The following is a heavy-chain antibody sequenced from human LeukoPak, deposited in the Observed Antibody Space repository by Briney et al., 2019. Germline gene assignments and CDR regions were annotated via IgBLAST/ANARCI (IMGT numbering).Heavy chain of an antibody. CDR3: ARDGPRYSSSPPDY. CDR1: GFTFSSYS. V-gene: IGHV3-21*01. D-gene: IGHD6-6*01. J-gene: IGHJ4*02. Sequence: GGSLRLSCAASGFTFSSYSMNWVRQAPGKGLELVSSISSSSSYIYYADSVNGRFTISRDNAKNSLYLQMNSLRAEDTAVYYCARDGPRYSSSPPDYWGQGTLVTVSS. CDR2: ISSSSSYI.